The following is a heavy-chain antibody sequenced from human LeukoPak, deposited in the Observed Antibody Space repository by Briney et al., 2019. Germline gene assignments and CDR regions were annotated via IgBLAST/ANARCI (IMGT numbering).Heavy chain of an antibody. J-gene: IGHJ1*01. V-gene: IGHV3-30-3*01. Sequence: QAGRPLRLSCTASGFSFSHYAMHWIRQAPGKGLEWVALISYDGSNTYYGDSVKGRFTISRDNSKNTLYLQMNSLRAEDTAVYYCAKVRSRDGYNFEEYFQHWGQGTLVTVSS. CDR1: GFSFSHYA. CDR2: ISYDGSNT. D-gene: IGHD5-24*01. CDR3: AKVRSRDGYNFEEYFQH.